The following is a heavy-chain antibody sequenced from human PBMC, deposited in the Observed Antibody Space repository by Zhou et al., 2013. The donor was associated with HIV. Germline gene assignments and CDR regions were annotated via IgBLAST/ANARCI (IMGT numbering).Heavy chain of an antibody. CDR2: IFPNFGTT. Sequence: QVQLVQSGAEVKKPGASVKVSCKASGYTFTSYGISWVRQAPGQGLEWMGRIFPNFGTTNYTQKFQARVKMTTDQSTTTVYLELSSLTSADTAVYYCARGRHSSSWSYYYYGMDVWGQGTTVTVSS. D-gene: IGHD6-6*01. J-gene: IGHJ6*02. V-gene: IGHV1-18*01. CDR3: ARGRHSSSWSYYYYGMDV. CDR1: GYTFTSYG.